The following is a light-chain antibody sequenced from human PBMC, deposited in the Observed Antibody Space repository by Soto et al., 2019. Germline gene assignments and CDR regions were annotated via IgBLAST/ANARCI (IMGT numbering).Light chain of an antibody. CDR1: QSIISN. CDR2: ASS. J-gene: IGKJ1*01. CDR3: QQSYIMPWT. V-gene: IGKV1-39*01. Sequence: DIQMTQSPFSLSAPVGDRVTITCRASQSIISNLNWYQQKPGKAPKLLIYASSILESEVPSRFSGSGSGTDFTLTINSLQPEDFATYYCQQSYIMPWTFDQGTEVEIK.